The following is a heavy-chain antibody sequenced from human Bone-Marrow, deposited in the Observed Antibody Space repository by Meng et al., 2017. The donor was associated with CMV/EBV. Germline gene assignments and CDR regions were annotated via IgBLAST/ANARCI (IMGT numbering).Heavy chain of an antibody. V-gene: IGHV4-31*03. J-gene: IGHJ6*02. CDR1: GGSISSGGYY. CDR3: ARVYCSCTSCPYYYYGMDV. Sequence: SETLSLTCTVSGGSISSGGYYWSWIRQHPGKGLEWIGYIYYSGSTYYNPSLKSRLTISVDTSKNQFSLKLSSVTAADTAVYYCARVYCSCTSCPYYYYGMDVWGQGTTVTVSS. D-gene: IGHD2-2*01. CDR2: IYYSGST.